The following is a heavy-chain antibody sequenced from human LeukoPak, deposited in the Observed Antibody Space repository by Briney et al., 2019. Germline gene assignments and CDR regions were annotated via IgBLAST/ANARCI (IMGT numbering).Heavy chain of an antibody. V-gene: IGHV5-51*01. CDR1: GYSFTKYW. CDR3: ARQGTTVKHEGAFDM. J-gene: IGHJ3*02. Sequence: VAALKVSSKGSGYSFTKYWIGWVGQMPGKGLEWMGLINPSESDTRYSPSFQGQVTISADKSTSTAYLQWSSLNASDTAMYYSARQGTTVKHEGAFDMWGQGTMVPVS. D-gene: IGHD4-17*01. CDR2: INPSESDT.